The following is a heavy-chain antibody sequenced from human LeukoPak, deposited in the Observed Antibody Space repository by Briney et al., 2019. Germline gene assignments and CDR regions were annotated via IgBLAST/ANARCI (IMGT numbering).Heavy chain of an antibody. D-gene: IGHD3-10*01. V-gene: IGHV1-69*05. CDR1: GGTFSSYA. Sequence: ASVTVSCTASGGTFSSYAISWVRQAPGQGLEWMGGIIPIFGTANYAQKFQGRVTITRDTSASTAYMELSSLRSEDTAVYYCARDPSKRWFGELFVSYGMDVWGQGTTVTVSS. CDR2: IIPIFGTA. J-gene: IGHJ6*02. CDR3: ARDPSKRWFGELFVSYGMDV.